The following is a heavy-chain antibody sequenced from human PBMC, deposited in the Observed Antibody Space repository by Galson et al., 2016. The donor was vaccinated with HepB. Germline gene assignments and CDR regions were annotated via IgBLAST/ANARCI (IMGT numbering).Heavy chain of an antibody. D-gene: IGHD6-19*01. CDR2: IWYDGNNK. Sequence: SLRLSCAASGFTFSSYGMHWVRQAPGKGLEWVALIWYDGNNKYYADSVKGRFTISRDNSKNTLYLQMNSLRAEDTAVYYCARERPDIAVAAFDYWSQGNLVTVYS. V-gene: IGHV3-33*01. CDR1: GFTFSSYG. J-gene: IGHJ4*02. CDR3: ARERPDIAVAAFDY.